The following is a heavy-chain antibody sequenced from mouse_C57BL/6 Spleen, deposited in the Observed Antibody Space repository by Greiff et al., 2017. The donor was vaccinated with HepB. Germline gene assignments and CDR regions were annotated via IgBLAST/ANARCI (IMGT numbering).Heavy chain of an antibody. CDR2: IYPGDGDT. CDR1: GYAFSSYW. V-gene: IGHV1-80*01. CDR3: ARESLITTVVAKDYAMDY. Sequence: VQLQQSGAELVKPGASVKISCKASGYAFSSYWMNWVKQRPGKGLEWIGQIYPGDGDTNYNGKFKGKATLTADKSSSTAYMQLSSLTSEDSAVYFWARESLITTVVAKDYAMDYWGQGTSVTVSS. J-gene: IGHJ4*01. D-gene: IGHD1-1*01.